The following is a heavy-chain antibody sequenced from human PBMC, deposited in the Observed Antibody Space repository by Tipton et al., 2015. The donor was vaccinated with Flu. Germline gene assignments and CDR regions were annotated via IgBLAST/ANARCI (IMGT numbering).Heavy chain of an antibody. J-gene: IGHJ6*02. CDR1: GYTLTSYG. D-gene: IGHD2-2*01. CDR3: AREALHVVVSLYNGMDV. V-gene: IGHV1-18*01. Sequence: QLAQSGAEVKKPGASVRVSCKASGYTLTSYGITWVRQAPGQGLEWMGWISAYTGNTNYAQLFQGRVTMTTDTSTNTAFMELASLRSDDTAVYYCAREALHVVVSLYNGMDVWGQVTKVTVSS. CDR2: ISAYTGNT.